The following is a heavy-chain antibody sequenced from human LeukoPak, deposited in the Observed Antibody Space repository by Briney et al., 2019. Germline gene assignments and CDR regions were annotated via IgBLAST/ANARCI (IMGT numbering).Heavy chain of an antibody. CDR3: AKLWGYDYVWGSYRYTSSFDY. D-gene: IGHD3-16*02. V-gene: IGHV3-23*01. CDR1: GFTFSSYA. J-gene: IGHJ4*02. CDR2: ISGSGGST. Sequence: GGSLRLSCAASGFTFSSYAMSWVRQAPGKGLEWVSAISGSGGSTYYADSVKGRFTISRDNSKNTLYLQMNSLRAEDTAVYYCAKLWGYDYVWGSYRYTSSFDYWGQGTLVTVSS.